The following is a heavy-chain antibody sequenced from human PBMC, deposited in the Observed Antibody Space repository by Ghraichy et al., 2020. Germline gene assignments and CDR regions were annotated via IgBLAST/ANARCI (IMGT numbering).Heavy chain of an antibody. J-gene: IGHJ4*02. CDR2: IFYSGST. D-gene: IGHD6-19*01. CDR3: ARSSQWLGIDS. CDR1: DGSISSSNYY. V-gene: IGHV4-39*01. Sequence: SETLSLTCTVSDGSISSSNYYWGWIRQPPGKGLEGIGNIFYSGSTYYNPSLKSRVTISIDTSKNQFSLKLSSVTATDTAVYYCARSSQWLGIDSWSQGTLVTVTS.